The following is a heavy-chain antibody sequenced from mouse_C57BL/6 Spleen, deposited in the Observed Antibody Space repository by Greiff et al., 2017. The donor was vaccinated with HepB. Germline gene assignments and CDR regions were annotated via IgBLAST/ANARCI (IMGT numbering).Heavy chain of an antibody. V-gene: IGHV1-69*01. CDR1: GYTFTSYW. Sequence: VQLQQSGAELVMPGASVKLSCKASGYTFTSYWMHWVKQRPGQGLEWIGEIDPSDSYTNYNQKFKGKSTLTVDKSSSTAYMQLSSLTSEDSAVYYCARGYGYDVGFAYWGQGTLVTVSA. D-gene: IGHD2-2*01. J-gene: IGHJ3*01. CDR3: ARGYGYDVGFAY. CDR2: IDPSDSYT.